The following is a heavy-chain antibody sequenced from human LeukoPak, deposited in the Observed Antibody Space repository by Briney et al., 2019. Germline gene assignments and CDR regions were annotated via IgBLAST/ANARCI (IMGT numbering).Heavy chain of an antibody. Sequence: PGGSLRLSCAASGFTFSSYSMNWVRQAPGEGLEWVSYISSSSSTIYYADSVKGRFTISRDNAKNSLYLQMNSLRAEDTAVYYCARDLSEPHWYSSGWSLDVWGQGITVTVSS. D-gene: IGHD6-19*01. V-gene: IGHV3-48*04. CDR2: ISSSSSTI. J-gene: IGHJ6*02. CDR1: GFTFSSYS. CDR3: ARDLSEPHWYSSGWSLDV.